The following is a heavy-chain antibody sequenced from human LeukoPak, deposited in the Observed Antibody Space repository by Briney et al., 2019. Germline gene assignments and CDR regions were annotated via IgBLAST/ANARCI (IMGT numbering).Heavy chain of an antibody. CDR3: ARRGVITFGGVIVGGGNWFDP. V-gene: IGHV4-34*01. Sequence: SETLSLTCTVSGGSISSYHWSWIRQPPGKGLEWIGEINHSGSTNYNPSLKSRVTISVDTSKNQFSLKLSSVTAADTAVYYCARRGVITFGGVIVGGGNWFDPWGQGTLVTVSS. CDR2: INHSGST. D-gene: IGHD3-16*02. J-gene: IGHJ5*02. CDR1: GGSISSYH.